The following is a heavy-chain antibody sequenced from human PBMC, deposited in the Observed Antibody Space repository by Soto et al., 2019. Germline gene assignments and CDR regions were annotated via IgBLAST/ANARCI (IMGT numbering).Heavy chain of an antibody. Sequence: GESLKISCAASGFTFSSYGMHWVRQAPGKGLEWVAVIWYDGSNKYYADSVKGRFTISRDNSKNTLYLQMNSLRAEDAAVYYCARDKAQVGGYDAFDIWGQGTMVTVSS. CDR2: IWYDGSNK. CDR3: ARDKAQVGGYDAFDI. CDR1: GFTFSSYG. V-gene: IGHV3-33*01. D-gene: IGHD3-16*01. J-gene: IGHJ3*02.